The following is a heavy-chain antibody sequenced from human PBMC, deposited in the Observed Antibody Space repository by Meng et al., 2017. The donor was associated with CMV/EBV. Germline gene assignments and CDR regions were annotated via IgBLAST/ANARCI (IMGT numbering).Heavy chain of an antibody. CDR1: GFTFSSYS. D-gene: IGHD3-3*01. Sequence: GESLKISCAASGFTFSSYSMNWVRQAPGKGLEWVAVISYDGSNKYYADSVKGRFTISRDNSKNTLYLQMNSLRAEDTAVYYCASLSITIFGVVGYGMDVWGQGTTVTVSS. CDR3: ASLSITIFGVVGYGMDV. J-gene: IGHJ6*02. V-gene: IGHV3-30*03. CDR2: ISYDGSNK.